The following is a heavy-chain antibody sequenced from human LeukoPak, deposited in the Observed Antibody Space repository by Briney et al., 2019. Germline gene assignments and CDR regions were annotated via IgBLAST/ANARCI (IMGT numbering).Heavy chain of an antibody. Sequence: GASVKVSCKASGYTFTSYDINWVRQATGQGLEWMGWMNPSSGNTGYAQKFQGRVTITRNTSISTAYMELSSLRSEDTAVYYCARDHSKHCTNGVCYPHYWGQGTLVTVSS. D-gene: IGHD2-8*01. J-gene: IGHJ4*02. CDR3: ARDHSKHCTNGVCYPHY. CDR1: GYTFTSYD. CDR2: MNPSSGNT. V-gene: IGHV1-8*03.